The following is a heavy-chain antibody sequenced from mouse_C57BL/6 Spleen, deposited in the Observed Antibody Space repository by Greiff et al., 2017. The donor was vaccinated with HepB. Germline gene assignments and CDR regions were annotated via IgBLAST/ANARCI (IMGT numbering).Heavy chain of an antibody. Sequence: QVQLKQPGAELVKPGASVKLSCKASGYTFTSYWMHWVKQRPGQGLEWIGMIHPNSGSTNYNEKFKSKATLTVDKSSSTAYMQLSSLTSEDSAVYYCARGVDSSGYAWFAYWGQGTLVTVSA. CDR3: ARGVDSSGYAWFAY. V-gene: IGHV1-64*01. D-gene: IGHD3-2*02. CDR2: IHPNSGST. CDR1: GYTFTSYW. J-gene: IGHJ3*01.